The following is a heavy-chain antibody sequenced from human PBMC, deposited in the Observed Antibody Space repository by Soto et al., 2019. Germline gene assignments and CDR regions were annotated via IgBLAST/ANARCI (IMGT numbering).Heavy chain of an antibody. CDR1: GFTFSSYG. CDR2: IWYDGSNK. CDR3: AREGGYCTNGACSTHYFDY. D-gene: IGHD2-8*01. V-gene: IGHV3-33*01. J-gene: IGHJ4*02. Sequence: QVQLVESGGGVVQPGRSLRLSCAASGFTFSSYGMHWVRQAPGKGLEWVAVIWYDGSNKYYADSVKGRFTISRDNSKNTLYLQMNSLRAEDTAMYYCAREGGYCTNGACSTHYFDYWGQGTLVTVSS.